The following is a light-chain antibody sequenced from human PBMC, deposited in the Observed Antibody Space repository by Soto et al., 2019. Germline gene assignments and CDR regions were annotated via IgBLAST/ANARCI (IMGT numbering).Light chain of an antibody. CDR2: DAS. CDR1: QTVSSNY. V-gene: IGKV3-20*01. CDR3: QQYNGWPIT. J-gene: IGKJ5*01. Sequence: EIILTQSPDTLSLSPGERATLSCRASQTVSSNYLAWCQQRPGQAPRLLIYDASNRATGIPARFSGSGSGTDFTLTISSLEPDDFAVYYCQQYNGWPITFGQGTRLETK.